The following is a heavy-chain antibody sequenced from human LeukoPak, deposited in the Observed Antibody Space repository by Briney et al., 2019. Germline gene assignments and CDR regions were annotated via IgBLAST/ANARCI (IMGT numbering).Heavy chain of an antibody. CDR3: ARDNGNYGAFDI. CDR1: GGSISSYY. Sequence: SETLSLTCSVSGGSISSYYWGWIRQPPGKGLEWIGSIYHSGRTDYNPPLKSRVTISVDTSKNQFSLKVNSVTAADTAVYYCARDNGNYGAFDIWGQGTMVTVSS. J-gene: IGHJ3*02. CDR2: IYHSGRT. V-gene: IGHV4-38-2*02. D-gene: IGHD1-7*01.